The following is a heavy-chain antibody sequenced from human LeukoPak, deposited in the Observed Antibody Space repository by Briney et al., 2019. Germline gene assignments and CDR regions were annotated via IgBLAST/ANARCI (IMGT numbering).Heavy chain of an antibody. Sequence: GGSLRLSCTASGFTFSDHAMHWVRQAPGKGLEWVTVISYHARDQFYADSVKGRFTVSRDNSRNTLYLQMNSLRAEDTAVYYCAKEPSSGWNPTRYFHSWGQGTLVTVSS. V-gene: IGHV3-30*18. CDR1: GFTFSDHA. J-gene: IGHJ4*02. CDR2: ISYHARDQ. CDR3: AKEPSSGWNPTRYFHS. D-gene: IGHD6-19*01.